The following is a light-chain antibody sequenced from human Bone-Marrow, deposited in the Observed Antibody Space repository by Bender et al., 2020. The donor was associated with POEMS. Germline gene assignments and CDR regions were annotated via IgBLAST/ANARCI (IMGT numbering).Light chain of an antibody. Sequence: QSVLTQPPSASGTPGQRVSISCSGSSSNIGTNTVNWYQQLPGTAPKLLIYSDNRRPSGVPNRFSGSKSGTSASLAISGIQSEDEADYYCAAWEDSLNGWVFGGGTKLTVL. J-gene: IGLJ3*02. CDR2: SDN. V-gene: IGLV1-44*01. CDR1: SSNIGTNT. CDR3: AAWEDSLNGWV.